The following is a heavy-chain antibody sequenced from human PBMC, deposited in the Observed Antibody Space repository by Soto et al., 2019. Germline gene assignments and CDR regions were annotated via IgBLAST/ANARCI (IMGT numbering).Heavy chain of an antibody. V-gene: IGHV3-33*01. CDR3: ARSAAAGTGHDSDYYYYMDV. CDR2: IWYDGSNK. D-gene: IGHD6-13*01. CDR1: GFTFSSYG. Sequence: GGSLRLSCAASGFTFSSYGMHWVRQAPGKGLEWVAVIWYDGSNKYYADSVKGRFTISRDNSKNTLYLQMNSLRAEDTAVYYCARSAAAGTGHDSDYYYYMDVWGKGTTVTVSS. J-gene: IGHJ6*03.